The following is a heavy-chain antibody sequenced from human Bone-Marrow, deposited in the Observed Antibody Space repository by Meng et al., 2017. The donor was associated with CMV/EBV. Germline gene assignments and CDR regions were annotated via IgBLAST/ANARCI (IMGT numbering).Heavy chain of an antibody. V-gene: IGHV1-69*10. CDR1: GYTFTSYG. CDR3: AVTTGTLPSHFDY. CDR2: ILPILGIS. D-gene: IGHD1-1*01. J-gene: IGHJ4*02. Sequence: SVKVSCKASGYTFTSYGISWVRQAPGQGLEWMGGILPILGISNYAQKFQGRVTITADKSTSTAYMELPSLRSDDTAVYYCAVTTGTLPSHFDYWGQGTLVTVSS.